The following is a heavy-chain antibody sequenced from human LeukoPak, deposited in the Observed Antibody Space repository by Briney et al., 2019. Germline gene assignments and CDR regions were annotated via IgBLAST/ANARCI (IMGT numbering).Heavy chain of an antibody. CDR3: AKDGGRVWLVNAFDI. V-gene: IGHV3-23*01. J-gene: IGHJ3*02. CDR2: ISGSGGST. CDR1: GFTFSSHA. Sequence: GGSLRLSCAASGFTFSSHAMSWVRQAPGKGLERVSAISGSGGSTYYADSVKGRFTISRDNSKNTLYLQMNSLRAEDTAVYYCAKDGGRVWLVNAFDIWGQGTMVTVSS. D-gene: IGHD6-19*01.